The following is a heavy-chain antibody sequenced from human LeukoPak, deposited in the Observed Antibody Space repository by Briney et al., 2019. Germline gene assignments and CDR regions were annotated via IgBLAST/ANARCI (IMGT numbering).Heavy chain of an antibody. CDR2: ITVYNGNT. CDR3: ARIWFGELNYYFDH. J-gene: IGHJ4*02. CDR1: GYTFTSHA. D-gene: IGHD3-10*01. Sequence: GASVKVSCKASGYTFTSHAISWVRQAPGQGPEWIGWITVYNGNTIYAQKLQGRVTMTTDTSTSTAYMELRSLRSDDTAVYYCARIWFGELNYYFDHWGQGTLVTVSS. V-gene: IGHV1-18*01.